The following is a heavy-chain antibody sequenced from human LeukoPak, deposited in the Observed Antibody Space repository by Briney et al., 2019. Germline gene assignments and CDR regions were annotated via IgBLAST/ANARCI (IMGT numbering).Heavy chain of an antibody. CDR1: DGSFSGYY. D-gene: IGHD3-10*01. J-gene: IGHJ3*02. CDR2: INHSGST. CDR3: ARDRITMVRGRSDAFDI. Sequence: SETLSLTCAVYDGSFSGYYWSWIRQPPGKGLEWIGEINHSGSTYYNPSLKSRVTISVDTSKNQFSLKLSSVTAADTAVYFCARDRITMVRGRSDAFDIWGQGKMVTVSS. V-gene: IGHV4-34*01.